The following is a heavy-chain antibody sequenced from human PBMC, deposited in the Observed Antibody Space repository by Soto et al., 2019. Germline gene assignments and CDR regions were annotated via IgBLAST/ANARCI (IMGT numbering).Heavy chain of an antibody. CDR1: GASISSYY. Sequence: SETLSLTCTVSGASISSYYWSWIRQPPGKGLEWIGSIYYSGSTYYNPSLKSRVTIPVDTSKNQFSLKLSSVTAADTAVYYCARSSYYYDGGGNDYWGQGTLVSVSS. V-gene: IGHV4-39*01. CDR3: ARSSYYYDGGGNDY. D-gene: IGHD3-22*01. CDR2: IYYSGST. J-gene: IGHJ4*02.